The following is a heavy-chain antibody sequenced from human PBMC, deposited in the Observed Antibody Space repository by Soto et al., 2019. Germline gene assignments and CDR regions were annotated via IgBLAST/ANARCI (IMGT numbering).Heavy chain of an antibody. CDR2: ISHSGIT. CDR1: GGSITSANW. Sequence: XGTLSLTCAVSGGSITSANWWTWVRQPPGGGLEWIGEISHSGITNYKASLKSRVTMSVDKTKNDVSLKLTSVTAADTAVYYCARVLRGWFDPWGQGTPVTVSS. CDR3: ARVLRGWFDP. J-gene: IGHJ5*02. V-gene: IGHV4-4*02.